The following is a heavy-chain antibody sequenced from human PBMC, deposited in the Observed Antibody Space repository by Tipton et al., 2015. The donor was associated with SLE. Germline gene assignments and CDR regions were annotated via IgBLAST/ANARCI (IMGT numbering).Heavy chain of an antibody. V-gene: IGHV4-59*01. Sequence: LRLSCTVSGGSINSYYWSWIRQPPGKGLEWIGYIYYTGSTNYNPSLKSRVTIPVDTSKNQFSLRLSSVTAADTAVYYCARGVAARGDYWGQGTLVTVSS. D-gene: IGHD6-6*01. CDR3: ARGVAARGDY. J-gene: IGHJ4*02. CDR1: GGSINSYY. CDR2: IYYTGST.